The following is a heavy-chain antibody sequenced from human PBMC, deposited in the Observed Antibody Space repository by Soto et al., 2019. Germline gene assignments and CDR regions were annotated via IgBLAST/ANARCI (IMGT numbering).Heavy chain of an antibody. D-gene: IGHD3-9*01. CDR1: GFTFSSYA. Sequence: GSLRLSCAASGFTFSSYAMSWVRQAPGKGLEWVSAISGSGGSTYYADSVKGRFTISRDNSKNTLYLQMNSLRAEDTAVYYCAKEKKNYDILAGYPFFAYWGQGTLVTVSS. CDR2: ISGSGGST. J-gene: IGHJ4*02. V-gene: IGHV3-23*01. CDR3: AKEKKNYDILAGYPFFAY.